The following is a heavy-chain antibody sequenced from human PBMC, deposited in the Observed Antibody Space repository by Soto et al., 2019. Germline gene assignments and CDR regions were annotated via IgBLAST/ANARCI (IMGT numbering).Heavy chain of an antibody. CDR3: ARGGPENDY. J-gene: IGHJ4*02. V-gene: IGHV1-69*14. D-gene: IGHD1-26*01. Sequence: QVQLVQSGAEVKKPGSSVKVSCKASGGTFSSYALSWVRQAPGQGLEWMGGIIPMSGATNYAQKFQGRVTFTADKSTNTAYLELTILRSEDTAVYYCARGGPENDYWGQGTLVTVSS. CDR1: GGTFSSYA. CDR2: IIPMSGAT.